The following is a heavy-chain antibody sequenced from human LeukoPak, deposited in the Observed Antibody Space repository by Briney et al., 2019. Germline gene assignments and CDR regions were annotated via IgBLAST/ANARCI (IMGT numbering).Heavy chain of an antibody. CDR2: IYYSGST. D-gene: IGHD3-3*01. CDR3: AGGTLYGVVTPLQY. CDR1: GGSISSYY. Sequence: SETLSLTCTVSGGSISSYYWSWIRQPPGKGLEWIGYIYYSGSTNYNPSLKSRVTMSVDTSKNQFSLKLSSVTAADTAVYYCAGGTLYGVVTPLQYWGQGTPVTVSP. V-gene: IGHV4-59*01. J-gene: IGHJ4*02.